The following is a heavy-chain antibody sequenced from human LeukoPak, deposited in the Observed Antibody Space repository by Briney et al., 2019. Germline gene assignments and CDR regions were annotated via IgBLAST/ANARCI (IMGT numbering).Heavy chain of an antibody. CDR3: ARSLAVADPTGTGYYFDY. J-gene: IGHJ4*02. D-gene: IGHD6-19*01. V-gene: IGHV5-51*01. Sequence: RGESLEISCKGSGYSFTSYWIGWVRQMPGKGLEWMGIIYPGDSDTRYSPSFQGQVTISADKSISTAYLQWSSLKASDTAMYYCARSLAVADPTGTGYYFDYWGQGTLVTVSS. CDR2: IYPGDSDT. CDR1: GYSFTSYW.